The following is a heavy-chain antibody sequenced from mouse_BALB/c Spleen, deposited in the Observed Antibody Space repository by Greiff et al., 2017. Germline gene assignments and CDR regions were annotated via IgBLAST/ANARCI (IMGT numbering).Heavy chain of an antibody. CDR3: ARDYRYVYAMDY. V-gene: IGHV5-6-3*01. J-gene: IGHJ4*01. CDR2: INSNGGST. D-gene: IGHD2-14*01. Sequence: EVQVVESGGGLVQPGGSLKLSCAASGFTFSSYGMSWVRQTPDKRLELVATINSNGGSTYYPDSVKGRFTISRDNAKNTLYLQMSSLKSEDTAMYYCARDYRYVYAMDYWGQGTSVTVSS. CDR1: GFTFSSYG.